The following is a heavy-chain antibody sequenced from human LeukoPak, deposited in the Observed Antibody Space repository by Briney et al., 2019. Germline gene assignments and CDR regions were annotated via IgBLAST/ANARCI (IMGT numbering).Heavy chain of an antibody. D-gene: IGHD6-19*01. CDR1: GFAFSSYW. CDR2: IDQDGSDK. CDR3: ARGYNSALDY. J-gene: IGHJ4*02. V-gene: IGHV3-7*04. Sequence: GGSLRLSCAASGFAFSSYWMAWVRQAPGKGLEWVANIDQDGSDKNYVDSVKGRFTISRDNARNSLYLQMNSLRVEDTAVYFCARGYNSALDYWGQGVLVTVSS.